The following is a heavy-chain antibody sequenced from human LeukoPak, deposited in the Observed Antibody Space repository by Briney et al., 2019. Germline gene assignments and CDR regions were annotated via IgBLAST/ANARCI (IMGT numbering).Heavy chain of an antibody. CDR3: AREGSLGELDY. CDR2: IYSGGST. Sequence: GGSLRLSCAASGFTFSSYAMSWVRQAPGKGLEWVSVIYSGGSTYYADSVKGRFTISRDNSKNTLYLQMNSLRAEDTAVYYCAREGSLGELDYWGQGTLVTVSS. V-gene: IGHV3-66*01. J-gene: IGHJ4*02. CDR1: GFTFSSYA.